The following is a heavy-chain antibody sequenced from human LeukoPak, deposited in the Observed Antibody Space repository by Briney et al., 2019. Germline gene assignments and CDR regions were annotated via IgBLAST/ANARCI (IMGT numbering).Heavy chain of an antibody. J-gene: IGHJ6*02. CDR2: INNDGSGT. CDR1: GFTFSSYA. CDR3: VRGGFGHAMDV. Sequence: GGSLRLSCAASGFTFSSYAMSWVRKAPGRGLVWVSVINNDGSGTNYADSVKGRSTISRDNAKNTLYLQMTSLGAEDTAVYYCVRGGFGHAMDVWGQGTTVTVSS. D-gene: IGHD3-10*01. V-gene: IGHV3-74*01.